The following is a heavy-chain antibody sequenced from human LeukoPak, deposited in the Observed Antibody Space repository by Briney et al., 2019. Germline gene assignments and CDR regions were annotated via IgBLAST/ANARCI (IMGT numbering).Heavy chain of an antibody. CDR2: ICGTTSGT. CDR1: GFTFCTCA. D-gene: IGHD4-17*01. V-gene: IGHV3-23*01. J-gene: IGHJ2*01. CDR3: AKRFDYGDYVLPWYFDL. Sequence: GSLKLSCAASGFTFCTCAMSLVPQASGEGPEWGSGICGTTSGTYYADSVKGRFTISRDNSKNTLYLQMNSLRAEDTAVHYCAKRFDYGDYVLPWYFDLWGRGTLVTVSS.